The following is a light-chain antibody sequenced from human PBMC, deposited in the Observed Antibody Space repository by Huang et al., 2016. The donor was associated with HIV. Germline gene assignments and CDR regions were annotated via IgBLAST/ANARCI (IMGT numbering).Light chain of an antibody. CDR2: WAS. CDR3: QQYFFSPMT. CDR1: NSLFNSPHNKNY. Sequence: DIVMTQSPDFLAVSLGERSTISCKSSNSLFNSPHNKNYLAWYQQKPGQPPKFLIYWASIRESGVPDRFSGSGSGTDFTLTISSLQAEDVAVYFCQQYFFSPMTFGPGTKVDI. J-gene: IGKJ3*01. V-gene: IGKV4-1*01.